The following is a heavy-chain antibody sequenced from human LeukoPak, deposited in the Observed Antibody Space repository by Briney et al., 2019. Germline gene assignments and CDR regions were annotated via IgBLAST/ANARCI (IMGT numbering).Heavy chain of an antibody. CDR3: ARDPSNYYDSSGYYYYYYMDV. Sequence: ASGKVSCKASGYTFTGYYMHWVRQAPGQGLEWMGWINPNSGGTNYAQKFQGRVTMTRDTSISTAYMELSRLRSDDTAVYYCARDPSNYYDSSGYYYYYYMDVWGKGTTVTISS. CDR2: INPNSGGT. CDR1: GYTFTGYY. V-gene: IGHV1-2*02. J-gene: IGHJ6*03. D-gene: IGHD3-22*01.